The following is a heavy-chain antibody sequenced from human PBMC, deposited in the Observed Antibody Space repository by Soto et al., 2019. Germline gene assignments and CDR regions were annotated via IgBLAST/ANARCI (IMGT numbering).Heavy chain of an antibody. CDR3: ARYPGRPDIVVGMDV. J-gene: IGHJ6*02. Sequence: SETLSLTCTVSGGSISSYYWSWIRQPPWKGLEWIGYIYYSGSTNYNPSLKSRVTISVDTSKNQFSLKLSSVTAADTAVYYCARYPGRPDIVVGMDVWGQGTTVTVSS. CDR1: GGSISSYY. D-gene: IGHD2-21*01. V-gene: IGHV4-59*01. CDR2: IYYSGST.